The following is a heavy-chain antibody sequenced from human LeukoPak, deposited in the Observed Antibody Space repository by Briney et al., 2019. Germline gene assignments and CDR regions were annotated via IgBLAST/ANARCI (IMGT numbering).Heavy chain of an antibody. CDR3: ASEYYYDSSGYSAFDY. D-gene: IGHD3-22*01. J-gene: IGHJ4*02. V-gene: IGHV3-74*01. Sequence: GGALRLSCAASGFTFSSYWMHWVRQAPGKGLTWVSRINSDGSSTSYADSVKGRFTITRDNAKKTLYLQMNSLRAEDTAVYYCASEYYYDSSGYSAFDYWGQGTLVTVSS. CDR1: GFTFSSYW. CDR2: INSDGSST.